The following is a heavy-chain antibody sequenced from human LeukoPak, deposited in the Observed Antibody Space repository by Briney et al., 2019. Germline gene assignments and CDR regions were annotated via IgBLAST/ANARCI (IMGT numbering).Heavy chain of an antibody. V-gene: IGHV7-4-1*02. CDR1: GYTFTNYG. J-gene: IGHJ3*02. D-gene: IGHD6-19*01. CDR2: INTNTGNP. Sequence: ASVKVSCKASGYTFTNYGMNWVRQAPGQGLEWMGWINTNTGNPTYAQGFTGRFVFSLDTSVSTAYLQISSLKAEDTAVYYCARAQWLGFHDAFDIWGQGTMVTVSS. CDR3: ARAQWLGFHDAFDI.